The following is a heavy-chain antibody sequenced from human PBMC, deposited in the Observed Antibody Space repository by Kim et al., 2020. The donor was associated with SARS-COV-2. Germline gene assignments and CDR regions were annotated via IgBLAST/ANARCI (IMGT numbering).Heavy chain of an antibody. CDR3: ATRKYSSDWYWYYFDS. CDR2: AYYSGNT. CDR1: GASMSSYY. V-gene: IGHV4-59*03. D-gene: IGHD6-19*01. J-gene: IGHJ4*02. Sequence: SETLSLTCTVSGASMSSYYWSWIRQPPGKGLEWIGYAYYSGNTNYNPSLKSRVTISVDTSKNQVSLKVASVTAADTAVYYCATRKYSSDWYWYYFDSWGQGTLVTVSS.